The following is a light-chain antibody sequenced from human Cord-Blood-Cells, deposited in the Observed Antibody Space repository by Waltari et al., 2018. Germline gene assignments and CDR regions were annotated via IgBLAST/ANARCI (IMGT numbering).Light chain of an antibody. Sequence: EIVLTQSPGTLSLSPGERATLSCRASQSVSSSYLAWYQQKPGQAPRLLIYGASSRATGLPDRFSGSGSGTDFTLTISRLEPEDFAVYYCQQYGSSPLTFGGGTKEEIK. CDR3: QQYGSSPLT. J-gene: IGKJ4*01. V-gene: IGKV3-20*01. CDR2: GAS. CDR1: QSVSSSY.